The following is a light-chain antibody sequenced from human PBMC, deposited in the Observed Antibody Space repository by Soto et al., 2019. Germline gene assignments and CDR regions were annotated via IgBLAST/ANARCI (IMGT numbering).Light chain of an antibody. CDR2: DVS. Sequence: QSALTQPASVSGSPGQSITISFTGTSSDVGGYNYVSWYQQHPRKAPKLMIYDVSNRHSGVSNRFSGSKSGNTASLTISGLQAEDEADYYCSSYTSSITLVVFGRGTKLTV. CDR3: SSYTSSITLVV. CDR1: SSDVGGYNY. V-gene: IGLV2-14*01. J-gene: IGLJ2*01.